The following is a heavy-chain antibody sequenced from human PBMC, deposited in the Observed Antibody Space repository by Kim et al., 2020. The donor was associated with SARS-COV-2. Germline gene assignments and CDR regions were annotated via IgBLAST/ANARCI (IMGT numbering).Heavy chain of an antibody. D-gene: IGHD2-15*01. V-gene: IGHV6-1*01. CDR2: TYYRSKWSN. CDR3: ARGGAYAFDI. J-gene: IGHJ3*02. CDR1: GDSVSNNRAG. Sequence: SQTLSFTCAISGDSVSNNRAGWHWIRQSPSRGLEWLGRTYYRSKWSNDYAVSVKSRMTFNPDTSKNQFSLQLNSVTPEDTAVYYCARGGAYAFDIWGQGTMVTVSS.